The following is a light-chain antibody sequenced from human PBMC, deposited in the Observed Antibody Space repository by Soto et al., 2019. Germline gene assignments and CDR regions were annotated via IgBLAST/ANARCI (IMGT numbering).Light chain of an antibody. V-gene: IGLV2-14*01. CDR2: EVS. J-gene: IGLJ1*01. Sequence: QSALTQPASVSGSPGQSITISCTGTSSDVGSYYSVSWYKQHPGKAPKLMIYEVSNRPSGVSNRFSGSKSGNTASLTISGIHAEDEADYYCSSYTSSSTLVFGTGTKLTVL. CDR3: SSYTSSSTLV. CDR1: SSDVGSYYS.